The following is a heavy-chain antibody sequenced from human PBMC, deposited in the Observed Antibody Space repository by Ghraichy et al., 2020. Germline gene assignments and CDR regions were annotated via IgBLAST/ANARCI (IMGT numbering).Heavy chain of an antibody. D-gene: IGHD4-17*01. Sequence: ASVKVSCKASGYTFTSYGISWVRQAPGQGLEWMGWISAYNGNTNYAQKLQGRVTMTTDTSTSTAYMELRSLRSDDTAVYYCARDTIDYGDYVAREDWFDPWGQGTLVTVSS. V-gene: IGHV1-18*04. CDR1: GYTFTSYG. CDR2: ISAYNGNT. J-gene: IGHJ5*02. CDR3: ARDTIDYGDYVAREDWFDP.